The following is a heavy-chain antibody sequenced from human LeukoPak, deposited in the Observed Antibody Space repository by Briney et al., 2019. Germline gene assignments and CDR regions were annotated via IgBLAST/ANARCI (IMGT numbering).Heavy chain of an antibody. CDR3: ARQDWYSSSWFPFDY. CDR1: GYSISSGYY. D-gene: IGHD6-13*01. Sequence: SETLSLTCTVSGYSISSGYYWGWIRQPPGKGLEWIGSGSTYYNPSLKSRVTISVDTSKNQFSLKLSSVTAADTAVYYCARQDWYSSSWFPFDYWGQGTLVTVSS. CDR2: SGST. V-gene: IGHV4-38-2*02. J-gene: IGHJ4*02.